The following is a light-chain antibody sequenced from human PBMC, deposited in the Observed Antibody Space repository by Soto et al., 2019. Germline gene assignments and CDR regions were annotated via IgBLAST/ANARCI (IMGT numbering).Light chain of an antibody. CDR1: QSLSSN. CDR2: GAS. CDR3: QQYNNWPRT. J-gene: IGKJ1*01. V-gene: IGKV3-15*01. Sequence: EIVMTQSPATLSVSPGERATLSCRASQSLSSNLAWYQQKPGQAPRLLIYGASTRATGIPARFSGSGSGTEFTLPISSLQSEDFAVYYCQQYNNWPRTFGQGTKVEMK.